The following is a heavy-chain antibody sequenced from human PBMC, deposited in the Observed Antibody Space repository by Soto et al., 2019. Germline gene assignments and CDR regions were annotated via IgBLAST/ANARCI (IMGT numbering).Heavy chain of an antibody. J-gene: IGHJ4*02. V-gene: IGHV1-18*01. CDR2: INIHKGNA. Sequence: QVLLVQSGAEVKKPGASLKVSCKASGYTFTSFGISWVRQAPGQGLEWMGWINIHKGNANYAQKVQGRVTMTTDTATSTDYMELMNMRSDDTAVYYCARVGASHSGGTGYMAYFDYWGQGTLVIVSS. CDR3: ARVGASHSGGTGYMAYFDY. D-gene: IGHD2-15*01. CDR1: GYTFTSFG.